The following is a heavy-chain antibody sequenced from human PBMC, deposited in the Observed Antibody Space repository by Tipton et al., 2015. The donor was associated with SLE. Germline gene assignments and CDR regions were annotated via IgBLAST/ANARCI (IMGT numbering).Heavy chain of an antibody. D-gene: IGHD5-24*01. J-gene: IGHJ6*03. V-gene: IGHV1-18*01. CDR1: GYIFRTYG. CDR3: ARQPVAGYTGYMDV. CDR2: INPYNDNT. Sequence: QLVQSGAEVKKPGASVKVSCKASGYIFRTYGISWVRQAPGQGLEWMGWINPYNDNTDYVELLQGRVTMTTDTSTGTAYMELTSLNTDDTAIYYCARQPVAGYTGYMDVWGPGTTVTVSS.